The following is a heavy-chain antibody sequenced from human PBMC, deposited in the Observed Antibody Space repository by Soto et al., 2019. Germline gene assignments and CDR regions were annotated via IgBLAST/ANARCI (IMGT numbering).Heavy chain of an antibody. CDR1: GYTFTDYW. Sequence: GESLKISCKGSGYTFTDYWIGWVRQLPGKGLEWMGIIYPGDSDTRYSPSFQGHVTITVDKSTSTAYLQWNTLKDSDTAMYYCASHGTNFRCYYYAWGGWGLETT. CDR3: ASHGTNFRCYYYAWGG. J-gene: IGHJ6*02. CDR2: IYPGDSDT. V-gene: IGHV5-51*01. D-gene: IGHD1-7*01.